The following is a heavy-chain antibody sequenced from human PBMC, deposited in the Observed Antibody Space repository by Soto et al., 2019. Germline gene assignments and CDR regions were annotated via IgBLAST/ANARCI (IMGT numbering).Heavy chain of an antibody. CDR2: IYYSGST. Sequence: SETLSLTCTVSGGSISSSSYYWGWIRQPPGKGLEWIGSIYYSGSTYYNPSLKSRVTISVDTSKNQFSLKLSSVTAADTAVYYCARHMYYYDSSGYLPHLDFDYFDYWGQGTLVTVSS. CDR1: GGSISSSSYY. D-gene: IGHD3-22*01. V-gene: IGHV4-39*01. CDR3: ARHMYYYDSSGYLPHLDFDYFDY. J-gene: IGHJ4*02.